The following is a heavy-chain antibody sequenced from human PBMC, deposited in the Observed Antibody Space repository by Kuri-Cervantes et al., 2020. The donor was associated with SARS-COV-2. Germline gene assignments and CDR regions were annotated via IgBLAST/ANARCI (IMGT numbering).Heavy chain of an antibody. CDR1: GGSLSGSY. D-gene: IGHD1-20*01. V-gene: IGHV4-34*01. CDR2: VNHNGGA. Sequence: ESLKISCAIYGGSLSGSYWSWIRQSPGKRLEWIGEVNHNGGANYNPSLRSRVTISVDPSKNQFSLKLSSVTAADTAVYYCARAFKHNWKDDGWFDPWGQGTLVTVSS. CDR3: ARAFKHNWKDDGWFDP. J-gene: IGHJ5*02.